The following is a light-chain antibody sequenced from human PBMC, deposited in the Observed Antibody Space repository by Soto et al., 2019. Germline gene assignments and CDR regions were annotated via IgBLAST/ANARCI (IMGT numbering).Light chain of an antibody. CDR3: QQYGSSPYT. CDR2: GAS. J-gene: IGKJ2*01. CDR1: QSVRNSY. Sequence: EILLTQSPGTLSLSPGERATLSCRGSQSVRNSYLAWYQQKPGQAPRLLMHGASGRATGIPDRFSGSGSGTDFTLTISRLEPEDFAVYYCQQYGSSPYTFGPGTKLEI. V-gene: IGKV3-20*01.